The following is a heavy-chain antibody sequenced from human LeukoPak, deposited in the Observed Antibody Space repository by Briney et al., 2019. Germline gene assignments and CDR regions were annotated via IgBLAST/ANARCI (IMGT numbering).Heavy chain of an antibody. Sequence: SVKVSCKASGGTFSSYAISWVRQAPGQGLEWMGGIIPILGTANYAQKFQGRVTITTDESTSTAYMELSSLRSEDTAVYYCARGSSSVWSPFDYWGQGTLVTVSS. CDR3: ARGSSSVWSPFDY. V-gene: IGHV1-69*05. CDR1: GGTFSSYA. CDR2: IIPILGTA. D-gene: IGHD6-6*01. J-gene: IGHJ4*02.